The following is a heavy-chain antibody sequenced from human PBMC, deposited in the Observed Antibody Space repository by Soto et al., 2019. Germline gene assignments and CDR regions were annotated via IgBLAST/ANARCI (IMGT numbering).Heavy chain of an antibody. CDR1: GYAFTTYG. D-gene: IGHD1-1*01. J-gene: IGHJ4*02. V-gene: IGHV1-18*01. CDR3: ARGRYGDY. CDR2: ISAHNGNT. Sequence: QVHLVQSGAEVKKPGASVKVSCKGSGYAFTTYGITWVRQAPGQGLEWMGWISAHNGNTTYAQKLQGRVTVTRDTSTSTAYMELRSLRSDDTSVYYCARGRYGDYCCQGALVTVSS.